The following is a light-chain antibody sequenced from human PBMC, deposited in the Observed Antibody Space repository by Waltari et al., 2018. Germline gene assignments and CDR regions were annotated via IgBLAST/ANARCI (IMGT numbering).Light chain of an antibody. CDR2: SAS. CDR3: QKYDSVPWT. J-gene: IGKJ1*01. V-gene: IGKV1-27*01. Sequence: DIQMTQSPSSLSASVGDRVTITCRASQDIRNYLAWYQQKPGKVPKLLISSASTLQSGVPSRFSGRVSGTDFTLTISSLQPEDVGTYYCQKYDSVPWTFGQGTKVEIK. CDR1: QDIRNY.